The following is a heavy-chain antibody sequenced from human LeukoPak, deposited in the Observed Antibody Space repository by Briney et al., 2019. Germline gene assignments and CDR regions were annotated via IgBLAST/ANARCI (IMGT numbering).Heavy chain of an antibody. CDR3: AKDRIRIAAAGTKGNY. D-gene: IGHD6-13*01. J-gene: IGHJ4*02. CDR2: ISYDGSNK. Sequence: GGSLRLSCAASGFTFSSYAMHWVRQAPGKGLEWVAVISYDGSNKYYADSVKGRFTISRDNSKNTLYLQMNSLRAEDTAVYYCAKDRIRIAAAGTKGNYWGQGTLVTVSS. CDR1: GFTFSSYA. V-gene: IGHV3-30-3*01.